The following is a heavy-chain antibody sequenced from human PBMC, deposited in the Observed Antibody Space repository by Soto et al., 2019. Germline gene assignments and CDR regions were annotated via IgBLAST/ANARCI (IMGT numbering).Heavy chain of an antibody. V-gene: IGHV3-30*05. CDR3: ASMADY. CDR1: GFSLTAFG. CDR2: LTHAGGSA. Sequence: QVHLVQTGGGVVQPGRTLRLSCAAAGFSLTAFGMQWVRQPPGKGLKWVARLTHAGGSAFYADSVKGRFTVSRDTSKNTRYLQMNSLTPEDTAIYYCASMADYWGQGTLVTVSS. J-gene: IGHJ4*02.